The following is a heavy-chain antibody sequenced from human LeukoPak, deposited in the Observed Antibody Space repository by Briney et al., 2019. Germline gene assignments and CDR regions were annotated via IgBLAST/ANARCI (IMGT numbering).Heavy chain of an antibody. CDR3: AKHLRATITYIFFGLDV. J-gene: IGHJ6*02. CDR1: GFTFKDYG. D-gene: IGHD5-24*01. V-gene: IGHV3-9*01. Sequence: GGSLRLSRAATGFTFKDYGMHWVRQPPGKGLEWVSGINWNGGGTDYADSVKGRFTISRDNAKNSLYLQMTSLRPEDTALYYCAKHLRATITYIFFGLDVWGQGTTVTVSS. CDR2: INWNGGGT.